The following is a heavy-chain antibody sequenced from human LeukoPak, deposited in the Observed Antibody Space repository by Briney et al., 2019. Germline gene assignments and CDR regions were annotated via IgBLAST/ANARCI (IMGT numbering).Heavy chain of an antibody. CDR2: ISSSSSYI. V-gene: IGHV3-21*01. CDR1: GFTFSSYS. CDR3: ASKVVRGVIPDY. J-gene: IGHJ4*02. D-gene: IGHD3-10*01. Sequence: PGGSLRLSCAASGFTFSSYSMNWVRQAPGKGLEWVSSISSSSSYIYYTDSVKGRFTISRDNAKNSLYLQMNSLRAEDTAVYYCASKVVRGVIPDYWGQGTLVTVSS.